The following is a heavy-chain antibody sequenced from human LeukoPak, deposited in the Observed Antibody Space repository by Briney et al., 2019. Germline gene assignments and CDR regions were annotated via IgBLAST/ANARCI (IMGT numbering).Heavy chain of an antibody. V-gene: IGHV3-21*01. Sequence: GGSLRLSCAASGXTFSSYSMNWVRQAPGKGLEWVSSISSSSYIYYADSVKGRFTISRDNAKNSLYLQMNSLRAEDTAVYYCARDRRGTSCHDYWGQGTLVTVSS. D-gene: IGHD2-2*01. CDR2: ISSSSYI. CDR1: GXTFSSYS. J-gene: IGHJ4*02. CDR3: ARDRRGTSCHDY.